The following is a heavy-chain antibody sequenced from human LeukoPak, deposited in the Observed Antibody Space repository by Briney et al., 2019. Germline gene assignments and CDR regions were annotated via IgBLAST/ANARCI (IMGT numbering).Heavy chain of an antibody. Sequence: GRSLSLSCAASGFSFSVYGMHWVRQAPGKGLEWVAVIWNDGSNKYYSDSVRGRFTISRDNSKNTLYLQMNSLRAEDTAVYYCARASGSYDYWGQGTLVTVSS. CDR2: IWNDGSNK. D-gene: IGHD1-26*01. CDR3: ARASGSYDY. V-gene: IGHV3-33*01. CDR1: GFSFSVYG. J-gene: IGHJ4*02.